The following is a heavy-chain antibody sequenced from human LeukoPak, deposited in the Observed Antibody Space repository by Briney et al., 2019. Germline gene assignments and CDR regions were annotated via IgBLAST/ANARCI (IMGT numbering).Heavy chain of an antibody. CDR3: ARGAGTSYFGY. CDR2: ISSGSSYT. V-gene: IGHV3-21*05. J-gene: IGHJ4*02. D-gene: IGHD1-1*01. CDR1: GFTFSTYN. Sequence: GGSLRLSCAASGFTFSTYNMNWVRQAPGKGLEWVSYISSGSSYTYYADSVKGRFTISRDNAKNSLYLQMNSLRAEDTAVYYCARGAGTSYFGYWGQGTLVTVSS.